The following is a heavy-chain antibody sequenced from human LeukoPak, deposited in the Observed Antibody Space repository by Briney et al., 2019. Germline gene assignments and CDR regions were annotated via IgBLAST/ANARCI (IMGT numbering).Heavy chain of an antibody. CDR1: GYTFTSYD. J-gene: IGHJ4*02. CDR3: ARRRGYSYGYADY. V-gene: IGHV1-8*01. D-gene: IGHD5-18*01. Sequence: GASVKVSCKASGYTFTSYDINWVRQATGQGLEWMGWMNPNSGNTGYAEKFQGRVTMTRNISIRTAYMELSTLRSDDTAVYCCARRRGYSYGYADYWGQGTLVTVSS. CDR2: MNPNSGNT.